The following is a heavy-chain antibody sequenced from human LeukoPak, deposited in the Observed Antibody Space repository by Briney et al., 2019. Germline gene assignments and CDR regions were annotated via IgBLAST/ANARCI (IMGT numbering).Heavy chain of an antibody. CDR2: IGYSGNTT. CDR3: AKVKWGSYYFDY. D-gene: IGHD3-16*01. CDR1: GFSFSSYA. V-gene: IGHV3-23*01. Sequence: LPGGSLRLSCAASGFSFSSYAMSWVRQAPGKGLEWVLGIGYSGNTTYYADSVKGRFTISRDNSKNTLYLQMYSLRAEDTAVYYCAKVKWGSYYFDYWGQGTLVTVSS. J-gene: IGHJ4*02.